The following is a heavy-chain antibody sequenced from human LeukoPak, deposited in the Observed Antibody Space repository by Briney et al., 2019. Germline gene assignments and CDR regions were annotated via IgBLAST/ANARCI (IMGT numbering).Heavy chain of an antibody. Sequence: MTGGSLRLSCAASGFIFSDYYMSWIRRAPGKGLECVSYISSSGSTIYYADSVKGRFTISRDNAKNSLYLQMNSLRAEDTAVYYCASPYSSGYYWYFDLWGRGTLVTVSS. CDR3: ASPYSSGYYWYFDL. CDR1: GFIFSDYY. V-gene: IGHV3-11*01. CDR2: ISSSGSTI. J-gene: IGHJ2*01. D-gene: IGHD3-22*01.